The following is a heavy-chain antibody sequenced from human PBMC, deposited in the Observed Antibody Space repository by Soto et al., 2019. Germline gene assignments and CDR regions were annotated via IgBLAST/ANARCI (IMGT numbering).Heavy chain of an antibody. CDR2: ISSSSSTI. CDR1: GFTFSNSG. J-gene: IGHJ4*02. D-gene: IGHD1-26*01. CDR3: ARDRGGAGATDY. Sequence: EVQLVASGGGLVQPGGSLRLSCAASGFTFSNSGMNWVRQAPGKGLEWVSYISSSSSTIRYADSVKGRFTISRDNAKNSLFLQMNSLRDEDTAVYYCARDRGGAGATDYWGQGTLVTVSS. V-gene: IGHV3-48*02.